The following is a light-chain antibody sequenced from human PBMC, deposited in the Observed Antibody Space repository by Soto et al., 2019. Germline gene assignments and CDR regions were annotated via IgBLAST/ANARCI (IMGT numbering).Light chain of an antibody. CDR3: QQYSNWPWT. CDR2: GAS. Sequence: EIVMTQSPATLSVSPGERGTLSCRASQSVSSNLAWYQQKPGQAPRLLIYGASTRATGIPARFSGSRSGTEFTLTISSLQSEDFAVYYCQQYSNWPWTFDQGTKVEIK. J-gene: IGKJ1*01. CDR1: QSVSSN. V-gene: IGKV3-15*01.